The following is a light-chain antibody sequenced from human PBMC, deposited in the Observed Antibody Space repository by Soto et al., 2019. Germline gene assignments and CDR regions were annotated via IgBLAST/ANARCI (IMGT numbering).Light chain of an antibody. V-gene: IGLV2-14*01. CDR2: EVS. CDR1: SSDVGAYDY. Sequence: QSVLTQPASVSGSPGQSITISCTGTSSDVGAYDYVSWYQQHPDKAPKLMIFEVSDRPSGVSNRFSGSNSGNTASLTISGLQAEDEADYCCSSYTSNSTLVFGGGTKLTVL. CDR3: SSYTSNSTLV. J-gene: IGLJ3*02.